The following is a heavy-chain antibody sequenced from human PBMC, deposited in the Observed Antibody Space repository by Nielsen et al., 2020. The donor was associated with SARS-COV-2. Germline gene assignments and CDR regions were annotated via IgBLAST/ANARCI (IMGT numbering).Heavy chain of an antibody. CDR2: INSDGSST. CDR1: AFTFSTYW. J-gene: IGHJ4*02. V-gene: IGHV3-74*01. CDR3: AKDHDFWSGLSV. Sequence: GESLKISCAASAFTFSTYWMHWVRQAPGKGLVWVSRINSDGSSTSYADSVKGRFTISRDNAKNTLYLQMNSLRTEDTALYYCAKDHDFWSGLSVWGQGTLVTVSS. D-gene: IGHD3-3*01.